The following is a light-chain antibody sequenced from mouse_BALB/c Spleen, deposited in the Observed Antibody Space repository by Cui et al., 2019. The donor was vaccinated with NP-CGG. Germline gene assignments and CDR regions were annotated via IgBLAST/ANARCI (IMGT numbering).Light chain of an antibody. V-gene: IGLV1*01. CDR1: TGAITTTNY. CDR2: GTN. J-gene: IGLJ1*01. Sequence: QAVVTQESAITTSPGETVTLTCRSNTGAITTTNYANWVKEKPDHLFTGLIGGTNNRPPGFPARFSGSLIGDKAALTITGAQTEDEAIYFCALWYSNHWVFGGGTKLTVL. CDR3: ALWYSNHWV.